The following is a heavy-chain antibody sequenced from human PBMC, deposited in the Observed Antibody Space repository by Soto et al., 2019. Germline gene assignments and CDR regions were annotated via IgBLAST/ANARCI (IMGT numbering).Heavy chain of an antibody. CDR2: IDPDSGGT. D-gene: IGHD3-10*01. J-gene: IGHJ3*02. CDR3: AKNLRVTLPDGFEI. Sequence: QVQLVQSGAEMKKPGASVRVSCKASGYTFTAYYMHWVRQAPGQGLEWMGWIDPDSGGTIYAQKFQGRVTMTRDTSITTAYMELSRLRSDDTAVYYCAKNLRVTLPDGFEIWGQGTMVTVS. V-gene: IGHV1-2*02. CDR1: GYTFTAYY.